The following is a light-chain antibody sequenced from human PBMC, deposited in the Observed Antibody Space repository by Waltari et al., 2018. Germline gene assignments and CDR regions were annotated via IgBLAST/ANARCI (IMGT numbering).Light chain of an antibody. Sequence: ETVLTQSPGTLSLSPGERATLSCRASQSVSSNYLAWYQQKPGQAPRLLIYGASSRATGIPDRFSGSGSGTDFTFTISRLEPEEFAVYYCQQYGSSSWTFGQGTKVELK. J-gene: IGKJ1*01. CDR2: GAS. V-gene: IGKV3-20*01. CDR3: QQYGSSSWT. CDR1: QSVSSNY.